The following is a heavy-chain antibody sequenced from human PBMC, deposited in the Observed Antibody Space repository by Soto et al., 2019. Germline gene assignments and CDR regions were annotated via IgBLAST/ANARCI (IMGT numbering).Heavy chain of an antibody. CDR3: ARPGSGYDVLTGQYFYYFHAVDV. CDR1: GFLFNTYA. V-gene: IGHV3-30*04. D-gene: IGHD3-9*01. Sequence: GGSLRLSCTASGFLFNTYAMHWVRQAPGKGLEWVAVISYDARNTYYADSVKGRFTISRDNSKNALYLQMNSLRPEDTAVYYCARPGSGYDVLTGQYFYYFHAVDVWGQGTTVTVSS. J-gene: IGHJ6*02. CDR2: ISYDARNT.